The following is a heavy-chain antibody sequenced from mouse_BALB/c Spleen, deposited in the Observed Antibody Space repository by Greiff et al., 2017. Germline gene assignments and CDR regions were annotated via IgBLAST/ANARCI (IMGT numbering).Heavy chain of an antibody. CDR3: ARPGYGNYGFAY. CDR1: GFAFSSYD. CDR2: ISSGGGST. J-gene: IGHJ3*01. Sequence: EVKLLESGGGLVKPGGSLKISCAASGFAFSSYDMSWVRQTPEKRLEWVAYISSGGGSTYYPDTVKGRCTISIDNAKNTLYLQMSSLKSEDTAMYYCARPGYGNYGFAYWGQGTLVTVSA. V-gene: IGHV5-12-1*01. D-gene: IGHD2-1*01.